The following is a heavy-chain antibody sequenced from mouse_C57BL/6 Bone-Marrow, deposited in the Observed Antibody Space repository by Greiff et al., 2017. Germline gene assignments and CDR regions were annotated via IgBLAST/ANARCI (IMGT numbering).Heavy chain of an antibody. Sequence: QVQLQQPGAELVRPGSSVKLSCKASGYTFTSYWMDWVKQRPGQGLEWIGNIYPSDGETHYNQKFKDKATLTVDKSSSTAYMQLSSLTSEDSAVYYCASYYYGAWGQGTLVTVSA. CDR1: GYTFTSYW. CDR2: IYPSDGET. J-gene: IGHJ3*01. D-gene: IGHD1-1*01. V-gene: IGHV1-61*01. CDR3: ASYYYGA.